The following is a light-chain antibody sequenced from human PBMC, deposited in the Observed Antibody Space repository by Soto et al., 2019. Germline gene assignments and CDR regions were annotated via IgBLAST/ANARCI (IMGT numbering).Light chain of an antibody. CDR1: QSIGSQ. CDR2: AAS. V-gene: IGKV1-5*01. J-gene: IGKJ1*01. CDR3: QQYNSYSGT. Sequence: DIQMTQSPSSLSASVADRVIITCRASQSIGSQLNWYQQKTGKDPXLLMYAASSLHSWVPSRVSGSVSGTEFTLTISSLQPDDFATYYCQQYNSYSGTFGQGT.